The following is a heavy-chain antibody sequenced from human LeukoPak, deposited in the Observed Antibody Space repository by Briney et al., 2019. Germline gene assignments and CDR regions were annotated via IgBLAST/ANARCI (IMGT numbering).Heavy chain of an antibody. Sequence: ASVKASCKASGGTFSSYAISWVRQAPGQGLEWMGRIIPIFGTANYAQKFQGRVTITTDESTSTAYMELSSLRSEDTAVYYCAREGTTVTTPDYWGQGTLVTVSS. CDR2: IIPIFGTA. D-gene: IGHD4-17*01. J-gene: IGHJ4*02. V-gene: IGHV1-69*05. CDR1: GGTFSSYA. CDR3: AREGTTVTTPDY.